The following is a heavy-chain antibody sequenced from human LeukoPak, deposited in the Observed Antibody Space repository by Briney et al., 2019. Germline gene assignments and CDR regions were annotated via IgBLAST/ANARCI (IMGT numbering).Heavy chain of an antibody. CDR1: GGSISSSSYY. J-gene: IGHJ5*02. Sequence: SETLSLTCTVSGGSISSSSYYWGWIRQPPGKGLEWIGSIYYSGSTYYNPSLKSRVTISVDTSKNQFSLKLSSVTAADTAVYYCARRGVVLMVYVPNGGWFDPWGQGILVTVSS. CDR3: ARRGVVLMVYVPNGGWFDP. D-gene: IGHD2-8*01. CDR2: IYYSGST. V-gene: IGHV4-39*01.